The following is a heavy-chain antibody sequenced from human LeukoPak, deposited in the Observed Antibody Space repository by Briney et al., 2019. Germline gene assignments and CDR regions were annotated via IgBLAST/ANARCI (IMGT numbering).Heavy chain of an antibody. CDR3: VRLSGRSNFDS. J-gene: IGHJ4*02. CDR2: IYPGDSDT. Sequence: GESLKISCKGSGYTFSNYWIAWVRQMPGKGLEWMGIIYPGDSDTRYSPSFEGQVTFSADKSTSTAFLQWSSLKASGTAIYYCVRLSGRSNFDSWGQGTRVTVSS. D-gene: IGHD2-15*01. CDR1: GYTFSNYW. V-gene: IGHV5-51*01.